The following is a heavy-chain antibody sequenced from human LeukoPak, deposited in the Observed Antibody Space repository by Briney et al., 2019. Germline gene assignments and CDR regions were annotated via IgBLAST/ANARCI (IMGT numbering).Heavy chain of an antibody. J-gene: IGHJ2*01. Sequence: ASVKVSCKASGYTFTSYYVHWVRQAPGQGLEWMGIVNPSGGTTTYAQRFQGRVTRTRDTSTSTVYMELSSLRFEDSAVYYCARTTTTGYFDLWGRGNMVTVSS. V-gene: IGHV1-46*01. CDR1: GYTFTSYY. CDR3: ARTTTTGYFDL. D-gene: IGHD4-17*01. CDR2: VNPSGGTT.